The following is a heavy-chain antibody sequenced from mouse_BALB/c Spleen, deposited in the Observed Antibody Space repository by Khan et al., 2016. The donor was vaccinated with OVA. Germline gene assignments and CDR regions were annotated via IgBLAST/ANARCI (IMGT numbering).Heavy chain of an antibody. Sequence: EVQLQESGPDLVKPSQSLSLTCTVTGYSITSGYSWHWIRQFPGNKLEWMAHISFSGSINYNPSLKSRISVTRDTSKNPFFLQFNSVTTKDTATYYCARDGNYMEYWGQGTSVTVSS. CDR1: GYSITSGYS. CDR2: ISFSGSI. J-gene: IGHJ4*01. CDR3: ARDGNYMEY. V-gene: IGHV3-1*02. D-gene: IGHD2-1*01.